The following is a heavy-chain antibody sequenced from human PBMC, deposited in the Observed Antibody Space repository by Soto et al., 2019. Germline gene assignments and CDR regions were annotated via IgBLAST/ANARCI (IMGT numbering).Heavy chain of an antibody. V-gene: IGHV1-18*01. CDR2: ISPDNGNT. CDR1: GYTFTIYG. Sequence: ASVKVSFKASGYTFTIYGINWVRQAPGQGLEWMGWISPDNGNTNYAQKLQGRVTMTTDTSTNTAYMELRSLRSDDTAVYYCARALGYSGYAGMDVWGQGTTVTAP. CDR3: ARALGYSGYAGMDV. D-gene: IGHD5-12*01. J-gene: IGHJ6*02.